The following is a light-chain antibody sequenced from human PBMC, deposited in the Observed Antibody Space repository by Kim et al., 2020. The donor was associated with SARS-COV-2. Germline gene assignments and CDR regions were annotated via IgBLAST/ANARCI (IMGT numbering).Light chain of an antibody. Sequence: QSSTISCTGTRSDGGGYNHVSWFQQHQGKVTKRMSYKVNNRPAGGSKRFAGSKSGDTASLTISGLQAEDEADYYCSSYTSTTTLYVFGTGTRSPS. CDR3: SSYTSTTTLYV. CDR2: KVN. J-gene: IGLJ1*01. V-gene: IGLV2-14*03. CDR1: RSDGGGYNH.